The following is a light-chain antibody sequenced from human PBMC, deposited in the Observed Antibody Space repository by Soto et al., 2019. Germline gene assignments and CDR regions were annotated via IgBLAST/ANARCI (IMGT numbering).Light chain of an antibody. CDR3: HQSFETPPT. Sequence: IQMTQSPPSLSASVGDRVTITCRASEDIRSYLNWYQQKPGKAPKLLISAASSLESGVPSRFSGGESGTDFTLTINSLQPEDVATYFCHQSFETPPTFGRGTKLEIK. CDR1: EDIRSY. V-gene: IGKV1-39*01. J-gene: IGKJ2*01. CDR2: AAS.